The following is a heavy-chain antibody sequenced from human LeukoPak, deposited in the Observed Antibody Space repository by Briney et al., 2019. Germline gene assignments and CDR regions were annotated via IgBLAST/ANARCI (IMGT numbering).Heavy chain of an antibody. CDR1: GFTFSSYA. CDR3: AKDSEPAAISGGEQYFDY. D-gene: IGHD2-2*01. V-gene: IGHV3-23*01. CDR2: ISGSGGST. J-gene: IGHJ4*02. Sequence: PGVSLRLSCAASGFTFSSYAMSWVRQAPGKGLEWVSAISGSGGSTYYADSVKGRFTISRDNSKNTLYLQMSSLRAEDTAVYYCAKDSEPAAISGGEQYFDYWGQGTLVTVSS.